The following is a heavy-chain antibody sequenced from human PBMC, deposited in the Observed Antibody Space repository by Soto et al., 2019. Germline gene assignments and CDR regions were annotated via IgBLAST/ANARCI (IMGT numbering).Heavy chain of an antibody. Sequence: ESGGGVVQPGRSLRLSCAASGFTFSSYGMHWVRQAPGKGLEWVAVISYDGSNKYYADSVKGRFTISRDNSKNTLYLQMNSLRAEDTAVYYCAKYGNNYYYYGMDVWGQGTTVTVSS. V-gene: IGHV3-30*18. D-gene: IGHD4-4*01. CDR3: AKYGNNYYYYGMDV. J-gene: IGHJ6*02. CDR2: ISYDGSNK. CDR1: GFTFSSYG.